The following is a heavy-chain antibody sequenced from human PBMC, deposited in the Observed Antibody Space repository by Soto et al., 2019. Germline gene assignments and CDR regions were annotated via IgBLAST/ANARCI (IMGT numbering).Heavy chain of an antibody. CDR3: AKHAEYQLVSWFEP. V-gene: IGHV3-23*01. Sequence: PGGSLRLSCAVSGFSFSTYAMSWVRQAPGKGLEWVSGISAGGGNTYYADSVRGRFTISRDNSKDTLYLQITSLRAEDTAFYYCAKHAEYQLVSWFEPWGQGTLVTVSS. CDR1: GFSFSTYA. J-gene: IGHJ5*02. D-gene: IGHD2-2*01. CDR2: ISAGGGNT.